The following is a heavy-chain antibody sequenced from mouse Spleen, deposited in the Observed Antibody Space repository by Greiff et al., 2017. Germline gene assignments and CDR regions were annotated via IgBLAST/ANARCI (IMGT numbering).Heavy chain of an antibody. V-gene: IGHV1-52*01. Sequence: QVQLQQPGAELVRPGSSVKLSCKASGYTFTNYWMHWVKQRPIQGLEWIGNIDPSDSETHYNQKFKDKATLTVDKSSSTAYMQLSSLTSEDSAVYYCAKDYSNYLYALDYWGQGTSVTVSS. CDR3: AKDYSNYLYALDY. CDR1: GYTFTNYW. CDR2: IDPSDSET. D-gene: IGHD2-5*01. J-gene: IGHJ4*01.